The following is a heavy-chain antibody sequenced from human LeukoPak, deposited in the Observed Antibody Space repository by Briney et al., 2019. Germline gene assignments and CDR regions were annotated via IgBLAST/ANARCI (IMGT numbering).Heavy chain of an antibody. CDR2: IYTSGST. D-gene: IGHD3-10*01. Sequence: SETLSLTCTVSGGSISSYYWSWIRQPAGKGLEWIGRIYTSGSTNYNPSLKSRVTMSVDTSKDQFSLKLSSVAAADTAVYYCARDDGFGELFVYWGQGTLVTVSS. J-gene: IGHJ4*02. V-gene: IGHV4-4*07. CDR1: GGSISSYY. CDR3: ARDDGFGELFVY.